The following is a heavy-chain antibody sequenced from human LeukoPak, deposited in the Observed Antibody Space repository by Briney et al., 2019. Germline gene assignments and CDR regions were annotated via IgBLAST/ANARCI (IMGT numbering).Heavy chain of an antibody. CDR2: IYYSGST. CDR1: GGSISSSSYS. V-gene: IGHV4-39*01. Sequence: SETLSLTCTVSGGSISSSSYSWGWIRQPPGQGPEWIGSIYYSGSTYYNPSLKSRVTISVDTSKNQFSLKLSSVTAADTAVYYCARQIPDFDYWGQGTLVTVSS. J-gene: IGHJ4*02. CDR3: ARQIPDFDY.